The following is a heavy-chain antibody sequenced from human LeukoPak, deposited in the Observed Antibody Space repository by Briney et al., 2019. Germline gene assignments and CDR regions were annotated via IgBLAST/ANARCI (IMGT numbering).Heavy chain of an antibody. Sequence: PSETLSLTCTVSGGSISSYYWSWIRQPPGKGLEGIGYIYTSGSTNYNPSLKSRVTISVDTSKNQFSLKLSSVTAADTAVYYCARAITYYDFWSADYYYYMDVWGKGTTVTVSS. V-gene: IGHV4-4*09. CDR3: ARAITYYDFWSADYYYYMDV. D-gene: IGHD3-3*01. CDR2: IYTSGST. J-gene: IGHJ6*03. CDR1: GGSISSYY.